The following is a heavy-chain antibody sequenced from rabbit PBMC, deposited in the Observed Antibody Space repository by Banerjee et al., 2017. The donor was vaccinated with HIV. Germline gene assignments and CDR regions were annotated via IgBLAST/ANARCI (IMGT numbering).Heavy chain of an antibody. CDR3: ARACYDYGMDL. J-gene: IGHJ3*01. Sequence: QSLEESGGDLVEPEGSPTLTSTASGFSFSSSYYMCWVGQAPGKGLEWITCINDITSDTTCYAGWARGSFSIAKATTTTVPLPMTSVTAADTATCFCARACYDYGMDLRGQGTLVTVS. V-gene: IGHV1S40*01. CDR1: GFSFSSSYY. CDR2: INDITSDTT. D-gene: IGHD2-1*01.